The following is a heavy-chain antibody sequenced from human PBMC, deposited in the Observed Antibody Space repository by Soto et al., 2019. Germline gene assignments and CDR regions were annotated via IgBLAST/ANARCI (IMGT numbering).Heavy chain of an antibody. CDR2: IDPHISYS. Sequence: GASLKISCKGSGYTFKDYWIHWVRQMPGKGLEWMGRIDPHISYSVYDPSFQGHVTISVDASINTAYLQWDSLRASDTAIYYCATIMPTAGFDPWGQGTLVTVSS. V-gene: IGHV5-10-1*01. CDR3: ATIMPTAGFDP. CDR1: GYTFKDYW. J-gene: IGHJ5*02. D-gene: IGHD2-2*01.